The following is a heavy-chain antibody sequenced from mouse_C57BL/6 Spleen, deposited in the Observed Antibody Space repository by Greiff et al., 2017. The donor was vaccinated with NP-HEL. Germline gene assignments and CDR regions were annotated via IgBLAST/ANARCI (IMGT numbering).Heavy chain of an antibody. CDR3: ARRGNYYGSSSAWFAY. CDR1: GYTFTNYW. J-gene: IGHJ3*01. CDR2: IYPGGGYT. V-gene: IGHV1-63*01. Sequence: VQLQQSGAELVRPGTSVKMSCKASGYTFTNYWIGWAKQRPGHGLEWIGDIYPGGGYTNYNEKFKGKATLTADKSSSTAYMQFSSLTSEDSAIYYWARRGNYYGSSSAWFAYWGQGTLVTVSA. D-gene: IGHD1-1*01.